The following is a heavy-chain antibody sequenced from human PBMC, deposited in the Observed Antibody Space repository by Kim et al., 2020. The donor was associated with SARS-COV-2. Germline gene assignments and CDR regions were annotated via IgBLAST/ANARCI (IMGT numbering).Heavy chain of an antibody. CDR2: INHSGST. V-gene: IGHV4-34*01. D-gene: IGHD3-16*01. CDR3: AGLGRAGPWGP. Sequence: SETLSLTCAVYSGSFSGYYWRWIRQPPGKGLEWIGEINHSGSTNYNPSLKSRVTISVDTSKNQFSLKLSSVTAADTAVYYCAGLGRAGPWGPWGQGTLVTVSS. J-gene: IGHJ1*01. CDR1: SGSFSGYY.